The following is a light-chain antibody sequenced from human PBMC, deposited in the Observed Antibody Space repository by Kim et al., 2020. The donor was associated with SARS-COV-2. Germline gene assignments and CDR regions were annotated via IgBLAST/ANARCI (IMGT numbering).Light chain of an antibody. J-gene: IGKJ4*01. CDR2: DAS. CDR3: HQRSDCPLT. V-gene: IGKV3-11*01. CDR1: QSVGTS. Sequence: EIVLTQSPATLSLSPGERASLSCRASQSVGTSLVWYQQKVGQAPRLLIYDASKRATDIPAKFSGSGSGTDFTLTISSLESDDFAVYYCHQRSDCPLTFGGGTKVDIK.